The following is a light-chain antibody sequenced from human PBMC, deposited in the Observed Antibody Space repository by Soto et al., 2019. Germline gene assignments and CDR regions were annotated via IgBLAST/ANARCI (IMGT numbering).Light chain of an antibody. CDR3: QQYYDWPIT. J-gene: IGKJ5*01. V-gene: IGKV3-15*01. Sequence: EIVMTQSPATLSVSPGERATLSCRASQSISNNLAWYQQKPGQAPRLLIYGASTRATGIPARFSGSGSGTECTLTISSLQSEDFAVYYCQQYYDWPITFGQGTRLDIK. CDR2: GAS. CDR1: QSISNN.